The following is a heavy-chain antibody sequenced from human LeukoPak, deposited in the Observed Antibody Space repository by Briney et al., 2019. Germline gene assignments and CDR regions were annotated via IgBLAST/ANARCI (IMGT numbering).Heavy chain of an antibody. V-gene: IGHV4-61*02. CDR1: GGSISSGSYY. D-gene: IGHD3-16*02. CDR3: AIALGELSLYLTNSYYFDY. CDR2: IYTSGST. Sequence: SETLSLTCTVSGGSISSGSYYWSWIRQPAGKGLEWIGRIYTSGSTNYNPSLKSRVTISVDTSKNQFSLKLSSVTAADTAVYYCAIALGELSLYLTNSYYFDYWGQGTLVTVSS. J-gene: IGHJ4*02.